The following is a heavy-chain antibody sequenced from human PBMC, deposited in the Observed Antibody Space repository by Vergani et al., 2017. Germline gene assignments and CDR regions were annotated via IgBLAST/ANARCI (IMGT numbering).Heavy chain of an antibody. V-gene: IGHV4-34*01. CDR3: ARSLIVVVXAAIRRGVYYYMDV. Sequence: QVQLQQWGAGLLKPSETLSLTCAVYGGSFSGYYWSWIRQPPGKGLEWIGEINHSGSTNYNPSLKSRVTISVDTSKNQFSLKLSSVTAADTAVYYCARSLIVVVXAAIRRGVYYYMDVWGKGP. J-gene: IGHJ6*03. CDR1: GGSFSGYY. D-gene: IGHD2-2*01. CDR2: INHSGST.